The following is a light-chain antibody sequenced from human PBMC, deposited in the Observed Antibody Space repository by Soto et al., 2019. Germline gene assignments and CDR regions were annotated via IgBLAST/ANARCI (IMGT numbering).Light chain of an antibody. CDR2: KAS. CDR3: QQYNSYPLT. V-gene: IGKV1-5*03. CDR1: QSISSW. J-gene: IGKJ4*01. Sequence: DIQMTQSPSTLSASVGDRVTITCRASQSISSWLAWYQQKPGKAPNLLIYKASSLESGVPSRFSGSGSGTKFALTISSQQPDDFATYYCQQYNSYPLTFGGRTKVEIK.